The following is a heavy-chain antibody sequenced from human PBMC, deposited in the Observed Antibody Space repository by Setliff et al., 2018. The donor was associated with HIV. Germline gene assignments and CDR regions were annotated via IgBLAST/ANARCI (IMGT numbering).Heavy chain of an antibody. D-gene: IGHD2-15*01. CDR3: AKDLTVVAAGDY. CDR2: IGGSGGST. CDR1: GFSFSSYA. V-gene: IGHV3-23*01. Sequence: PGGSLRLSCAANGFSFSSYAMSWVRQAPGMGLEWVSGIGGSGGSTYYADSVKGRFTISRDNSKNTLYLQMNSLRAEDTAVYYCAKDLTVVAAGDYWGQGTLVTVSS. J-gene: IGHJ4*02.